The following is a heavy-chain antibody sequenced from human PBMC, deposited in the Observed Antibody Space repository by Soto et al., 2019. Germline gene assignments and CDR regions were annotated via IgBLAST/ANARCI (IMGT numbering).Heavy chain of an antibody. J-gene: IGHJ5*02. Sequence: PSETLSLTCTVSGGSISGYYWNWIRQPPGKGLEWIGYIYYSGSTNYNPSLKSRVTISVDTSKNQFSLKLSSVTAADTAVYYCARGQALVLVAATSGTNWFDPWGQGTLVTVSS. CDR2: IYYSGST. CDR1: GGSISGYY. D-gene: IGHD2-15*01. CDR3: ARGQALVLVAATSGTNWFDP. V-gene: IGHV4-59*12.